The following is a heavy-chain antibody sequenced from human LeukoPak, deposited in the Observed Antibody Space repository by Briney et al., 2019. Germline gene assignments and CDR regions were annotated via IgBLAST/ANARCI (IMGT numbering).Heavy chain of an antibody. CDR2: IYYSGST. J-gene: IGHJ5*02. CDR1: GGSVSSGSYY. V-gene: IGHV4-61*01. Sequence: SETLSLTCTVSGGSVSSGSYYWSWIRQPPGKGLEWIGYIYYSGSTNYNPSLKSRVTISVDTSENQFSLKLSSMTAADTAVYYCARRPPASGADWFDPWGQGTLVTVSS. CDR3: ARRPPASGADWFDP. D-gene: IGHD1-26*01.